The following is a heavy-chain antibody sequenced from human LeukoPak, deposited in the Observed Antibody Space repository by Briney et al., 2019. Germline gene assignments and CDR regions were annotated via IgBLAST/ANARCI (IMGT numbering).Heavy chain of an antibody. J-gene: IGHJ4*02. V-gene: IGHV1-2*02. CDR2: INPNSGGT. CDR3: ARGAAYLFSNPIDY. Sequence: GASVKVSCKASGYTFTGYYMHWVRQAPGQGLEWMGWINPNSGGTNYPQKFQGRVTMTRDTSISTAYMELSRLRSDDTAVYYCARGAAYLFSNPIDYWGQGTLVTVSS. D-gene: IGHD3-16*01. CDR1: GYTFTGYY.